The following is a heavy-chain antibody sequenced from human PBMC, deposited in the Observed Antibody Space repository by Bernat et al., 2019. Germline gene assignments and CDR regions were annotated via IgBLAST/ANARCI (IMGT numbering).Heavy chain of an antibody. CDR2: INPSGGST. CDR3: AGDMGSLPAY. CDR1: GYTFTSYY. Sequence: QVQLVQSGAEVKKPGASVKVSCKASGYTFTSYYMHWVRQAPGQGLEWMGIINPSGGSTSYAQKFQGRVTMTRDTSTSTVYMELRSLRSEDTAVYYCAGDMGSLPAYWGQGTLVTVSS. V-gene: IGHV1-46*01. D-gene: IGHD3-10*01. J-gene: IGHJ4*02.